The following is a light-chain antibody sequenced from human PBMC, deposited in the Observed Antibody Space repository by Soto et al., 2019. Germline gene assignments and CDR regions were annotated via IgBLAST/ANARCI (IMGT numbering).Light chain of an antibody. J-gene: IGKJ4*01. CDR3: QQFNAYPLT. CDR2: GAS. V-gene: IGKV1-9*01. Sequence: DIQLTQSPSFLSASVGDRVTISCRASQGISDYLAWYQQKPGKAPRLLIYGASTLQSGVPSRFSGSASGTEFNLTISSLQPEDFATYVCQQFNAYPLTFGGGTKLEIK. CDR1: QGISDY.